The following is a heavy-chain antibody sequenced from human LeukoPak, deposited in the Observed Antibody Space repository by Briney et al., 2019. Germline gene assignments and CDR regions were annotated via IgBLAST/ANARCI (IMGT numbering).Heavy chain of an antibody. CDR2: IRSKAYGGTT. V-gene: IGHV3-49*04. D-gene: IGHD3-10*01. CDR1: GFTFGDHA. CDR3: TRGSMVRGVIIPFDP. Sequence: GGSLRLSCTASGFTFGDHAMSWVRQAPGKGLEWVGFIRSKAYGGTTEYAASVKGRLTISRDDSKSIAYLQMNSLKTEDTAVYYCTRGSMVRGVIIPFDPWGQGTLVTVSS. J-gene: IGHJ5*02.